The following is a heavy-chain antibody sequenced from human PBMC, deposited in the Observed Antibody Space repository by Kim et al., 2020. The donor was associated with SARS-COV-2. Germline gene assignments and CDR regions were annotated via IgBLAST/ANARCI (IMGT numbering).Heavy chain of an antibody. V-gene: IGHV3-7*01. Sequence: GGSLRLSCAASGFTFSTYWMTWVRQAPGKGLEWVANINQGGTEKYYVDSVKGRFTISRDNAKNSLFLDVNSLRVEDTAVYYCARTHYGDHVWGQGTLVTV. CDR1: GFTFSTYW. CDR2: INQGGTEK. J-gene: IGHJ4*02. CDR3: ARTHYGDHV. D-gene: IGHD4-17*01.